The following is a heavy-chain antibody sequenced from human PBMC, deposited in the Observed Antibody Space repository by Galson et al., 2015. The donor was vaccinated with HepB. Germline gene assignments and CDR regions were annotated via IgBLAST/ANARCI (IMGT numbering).Heavy chain of an antibody. J-gene: IGHJ4*02. D-gene: IGHD3-9*01. CDR3: AREGYYDILTGYPGDRKHYFNY. V-gene: IGHV3-23*01. CDR1: GDPGFIFSSYW. CDR2: ISGIGGST. Sequence: SLRLSCAASGDPGFIFSSYWMSWVRQAPGKGLEWVSAISGIGGSTYHADSVKGRFTISRDNSKNTLYLQMNSLRAEDTAVYYCAREGYYDILTGYPGDRKHYFNYWGQGTLVTISS.